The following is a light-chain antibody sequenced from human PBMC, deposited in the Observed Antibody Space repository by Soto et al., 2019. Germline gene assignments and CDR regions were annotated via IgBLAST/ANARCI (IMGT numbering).Light chain of an antibody. J-gene: IGLJ1*01. CDR2: DVS. CDR3: SSYTGSSTYV. Sequence: QSALTQPASVSGSPGQSIPISCTGTSSDVGGYHYVSWYQQHPGKAPKLMIYDVSNRPSGVSNRFSGSKSGNTASLTISGLQAEDEADYYCSSYTGSSTYVFGTGTKLTVL. V-gene: IGLV2-14*01. CDR1: SSDVGGYHY.